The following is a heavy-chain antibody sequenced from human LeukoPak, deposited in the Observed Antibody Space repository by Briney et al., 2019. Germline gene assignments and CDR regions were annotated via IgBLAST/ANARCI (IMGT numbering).Heavy chain of an antibody. V-gene: IGHV3-33*08. CDR2: IWYDGSNK. D-gene: IGHD6-6*01. J-gene: IGHJ4*02. CDR3: ARDHMSGAAQDIDY. Sequence: GRSLRLSCAASGFTFSSYGMHWVRQAPGKGLEWVAVIWYDGSNKYYADSVKGRFTISRDISKNTLYLQMNSLRAEDTAVYYCARDHMSGAAQDIDYWGQGTLVTVSS. CDR1: GFTFSSYG.